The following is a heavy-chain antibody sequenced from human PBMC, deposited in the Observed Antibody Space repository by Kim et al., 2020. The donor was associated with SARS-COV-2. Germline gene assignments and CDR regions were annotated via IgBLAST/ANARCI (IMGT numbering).Heavy chain of an antibody. V-gene: IGHV4-59*01. CDR3: ARDYYGSGSYSVGFDY. J-gene: IGHJ4*02. Sequence: PSLKSRVTISVDTSKNQFSLKLSSVTAADTAVYYCARDYYGSGSYSVGFDYWGQGTLVTVSS. D-gene: IGHD3-10*01.